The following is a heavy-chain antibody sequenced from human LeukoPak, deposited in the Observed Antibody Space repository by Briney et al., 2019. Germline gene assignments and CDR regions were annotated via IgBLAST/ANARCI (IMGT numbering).Heavy chain of an antibody. V-gene: IGHV6-1*01. CDR2: TYYRSKWYN. J-gene: IGHJ4*02. CDR3: ARQSRGSQHNYPDY. CDR1: GDSVSSNSAA. D-gene: IGHD2-21*01. Sequence: SQTLSLTCAISGDSVSSNSAAWNWIRQSPSRGLEWLGRTYYRSKWYNDYAVSVKSRITINPDTSKSQFSLKLSSVTAADTAVYYCARQSRGSQHNYPDYWGQGTLVTVSS.